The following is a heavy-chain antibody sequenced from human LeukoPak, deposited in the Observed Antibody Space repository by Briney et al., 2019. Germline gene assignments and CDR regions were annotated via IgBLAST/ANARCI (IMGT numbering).Heavy chain of an antibody. D-gene: IGHD5-18*01. CDR2: TAGSGISK. CDR1: GFTFNNYA. J-gene: IGHJ6*02. CDR3: AGTVDTAMVIAPYGNSNFGYYGMDV. V-gene: IGHV3-23*01. Sequence: GGSLRLSCVASGFTFNNYAMSWVRQAPGRGLEWASSTAGSGISKDYADSVKGRFTISRDNSKNTLYLQMNSLRAEDTAVYYCAGTVDTAMVIAPYGNSNFGYYGMDVWGQGTTVTVSS.